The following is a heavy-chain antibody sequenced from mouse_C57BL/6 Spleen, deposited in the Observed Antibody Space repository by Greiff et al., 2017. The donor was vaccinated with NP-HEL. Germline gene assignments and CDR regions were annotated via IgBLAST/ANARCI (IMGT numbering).Heavy chain of an antibody. V-gene: IGHV1-15*01. CDR2: IDPEPGGT. J-gene: IGHJ2*01. CDR3: TRFRGDD. Sequence: QVQLQQSGAELVRPGASVTLSCKASGYTFTDYEMHWVKQTPVHGLEWIGAIDPEPGGTAYNQKFKGKAILTADKSSSTAYMELRSLTSEDSAVYYCTRFRGDDWGQGTTLTVSS. CDR1: GYTFTDYE.